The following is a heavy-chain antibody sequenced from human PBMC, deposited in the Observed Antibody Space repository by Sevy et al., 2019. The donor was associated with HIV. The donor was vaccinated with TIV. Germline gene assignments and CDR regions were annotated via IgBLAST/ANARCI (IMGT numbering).Heavy chain of an antibody. CDR3: ARFPPQRAFDI. J-gene: IGHJ3*02. V-gene: IGHV3-30*04. Sequence: GGSLRLSCAASGSTFSNYAMHWVRQTPDRGLEWVAVVSYDGADTYYADSVKGRFTVSRDNSKSTLYLQMNSLRVDDSSLYFCARFPPQRAFDIWGQGTTVTVSS. CDR1: GSTFSNYA. CDR2: VSYDGADT.